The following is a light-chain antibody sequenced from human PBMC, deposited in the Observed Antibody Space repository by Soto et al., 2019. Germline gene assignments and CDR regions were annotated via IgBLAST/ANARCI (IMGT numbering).Light chain of an antibody. V-gene: IGKV3-20*01. CDR2: VAY. CDR3: HQHGNSPPYT. J-gene: IGKJ2*01. CDR1: QSVSSTY. Sequence: EIVLTQSPGTLSLSPGERATLSCRASQSVSSTYLVWYQQQPGQAPRLLIYVAYSSATGIPDRFSGSGSGTDFTLTISRLEPEDFAVYYCHQHGNSPPYTFGQGTMLEIK.